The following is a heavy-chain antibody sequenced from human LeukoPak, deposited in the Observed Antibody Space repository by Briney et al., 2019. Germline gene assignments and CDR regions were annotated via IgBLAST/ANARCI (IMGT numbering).Heavy chain of an antibody. CDR3: ASTVHILVVPAAIWFDP. V-gene: IGHV4-34*01. CDR1: GGSFSGYY. Sequence: PSETLSLTCAVYGGSFSGYYWSWIRQPPGKGLEWIGEINHSGSTNYNPSLKSRLTISVDTSKNQFSLKLSSVTAADTAVYYCASTVHILVVPAAIWFDPWGQGTLVTVSS. D-gene: IGHD2-2*01. CDR2: INHSGST. J-gene: IGHJ5*02.